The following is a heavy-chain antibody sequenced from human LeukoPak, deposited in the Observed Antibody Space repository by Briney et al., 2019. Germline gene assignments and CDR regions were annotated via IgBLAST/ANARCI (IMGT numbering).Heavy chain of an antibody. V-gene: IGHV3-23*01. CDR1: GFSFSTYS. Sequence: GGSLTLSCAGSGFSFSTYSMNWVRQAPGKGLEWVSGITGSGANTYYADSVKGRFTISRDNSKNTLYLQMNSLRAEDTAVYYCAKDFEDWGQGTLVTVSS. CDR3: AKDFED. J-gene: IGHJ4*02. CDR2: ITGSGANT.